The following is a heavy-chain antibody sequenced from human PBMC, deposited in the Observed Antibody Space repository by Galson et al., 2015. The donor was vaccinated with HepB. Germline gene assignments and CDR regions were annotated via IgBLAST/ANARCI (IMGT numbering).Heavy chain of an antibody. J-gene: IGHJ6*02. CDR3: ARGGVLWFGELLSGLGYYYYGMDV. V-gene: IGHV1-8*01. CDR2: MNPNSGNT. CDR1: GYTFTSYG. D-gene: IGHD3-10*01. Sequence: SVKVSCKASGYTFTSYGINWVRQATGQGLEWMGWMNPNSGNTGYAQKFQGRVTMTRNTSISTAYMELSSLRSEDTAVYYCARGGVLWFGELLSGLGYYYYGMDVWGQGTTVTVSS.